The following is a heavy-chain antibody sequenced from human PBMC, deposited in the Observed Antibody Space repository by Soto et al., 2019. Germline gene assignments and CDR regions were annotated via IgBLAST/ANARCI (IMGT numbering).Heavy chain of an antibody. D-gene: IGHD3-22*01. CDR2: ISGSGGST. CDR1: GFTFSSYA. CDR3: AKDLPLHYDSSGYIGPFDY. V-gene: IGHV3-23*01. J-gene: IGHJ4*02. Sequence: GGSLRLSCAASGFTFSSYAMSWVRQAPGKGLEWVSAISGSGGSTYYADSVKGRFTISRDNSKNTLYLQMNSLRAEDTAVYYCAKDLPLHYDSSGYIGPFDYWGQGTRVTVSS.